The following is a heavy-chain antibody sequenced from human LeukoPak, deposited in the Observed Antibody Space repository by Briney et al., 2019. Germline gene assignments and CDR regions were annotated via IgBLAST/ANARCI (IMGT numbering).Heavy chain of an antibody. V-gene: IGHV4-38-2*02. D-gene: IGHD5-24*01. CDR3: ARVMSRDGYKGYYYYYMDV. CDR2: IYHSGST. J-gene: IGHJ6*03. CDR1: GYSISSGSC. Sequence: SETLSLTCTVSGYSISSGSCWGWIRPPPGEGLDWIGSIYHSGSTFYNPSLKSRVTISVDTSKNQFSLKLSSVTAADTAVYYCARVMSRDGYKGYYYYYMDVWGKGTTVTISS.